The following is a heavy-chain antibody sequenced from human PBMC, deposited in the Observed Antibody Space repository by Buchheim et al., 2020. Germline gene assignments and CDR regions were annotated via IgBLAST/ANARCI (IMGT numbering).Heavy chain of an antibody. CDR2: IKQDGSDQ. CDR3: VRGQPIA. V-gene: IGHV3-7*01. CDR1: GFTFSSYW. D-gene: IGHD1-26*01. Sequence: EVQLLESGGGLVQPGGSLRLSCAASGFTFSSYWINWVRQAPGQGLEWVANIKQDGSDQHYVDSVKGRFTISRDNAKNSVYLQMNSLRAEDTAVYYCVRGQPIAWGQGTL. J-gene: IGHJ5*02.